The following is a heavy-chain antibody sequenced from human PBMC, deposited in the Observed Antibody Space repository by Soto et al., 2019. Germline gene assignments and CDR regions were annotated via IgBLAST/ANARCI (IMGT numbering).Heavy chain of an antibody. CDR2: IKRKSDGGTT. CDR3: TTVLATDGEFDY. Sequence: EVQLVESGGGLVKPGGSLRLSCAASGFPFINAWMSWVRQAPGKGLEWVGRIKRKSDGGTTDYAAPLKGRFTISRDDSKSTLYLQMNSLKTEDTAVYYCTTVLATDGEFDYWGQGTLVTVSS. CDR1: GFPFINAW. J-gene: IGHJ4*02. V-gene: IGHV3-15*01.